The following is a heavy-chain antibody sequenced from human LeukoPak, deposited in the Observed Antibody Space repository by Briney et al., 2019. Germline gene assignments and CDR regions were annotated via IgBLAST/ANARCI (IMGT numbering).Heavy chain of an antibody. J-gene: IGHJ6*02. D-gene: IGHD1-1*01. V-gene: IGHV6-1*01. Sequence: SQTLSLTCAISGDSVSSNSAAWNWIRQSPSRGLEWLGRTYYRSKWYNDYAVSVKSRITTNPDTSRNQFSLQLNSVTPEDTALYYCARDRNDVVRYGMDVWGQGTMVTVSS. CDR3: ARDRNDVVRYGMDV. CDR2: TYYRSKWYN. CDR1: GDSVSSNSAA.